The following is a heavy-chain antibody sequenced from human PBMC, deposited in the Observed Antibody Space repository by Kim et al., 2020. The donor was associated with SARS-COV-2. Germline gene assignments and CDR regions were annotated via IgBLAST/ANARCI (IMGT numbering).Heavy chain of an antibody. J-gene: IGHJ4*02. CDR3: VKGLYYGSGRPGLDY. D-gene: IGHD3-10*01. V-gene: IGHV3-66*01. CDR1: GFTVSGSY. CDR2: IYSGGTT. Sequence: GGSLRLSCAASGFTVSGSYMSWVRQAPGKGLEWVSVIYSGGTTYYADSVKGRFTISRDNSKNTLYLQMNSLRAEDTAVYYCVKGLYYGSGRPGLDYWGQGTMVTVSS.